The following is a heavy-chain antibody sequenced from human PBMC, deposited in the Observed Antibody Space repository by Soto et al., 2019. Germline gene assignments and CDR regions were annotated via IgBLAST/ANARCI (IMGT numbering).Heavy chain of an antibody. CDR2: IIPMFGTT. V-gene: IGHV1-69*01. Sequence: QVQLVQSGAEVKKPGSSVKVSCKTSGGTFSSHALTWLRQAPGQGLEWMGGIIPMFGTTYTSPKFQGMVAISADETTSTLELSRLRSEDTAVYFGARCDVCYPGGDDAFDLWGQGTTVIVSS. J-gene: IGHJ3*01. CDR1: GGTFSSHA. CDR3: ARCDVCYPGGDDAFDL. D-gene: IGHD2-21*02.